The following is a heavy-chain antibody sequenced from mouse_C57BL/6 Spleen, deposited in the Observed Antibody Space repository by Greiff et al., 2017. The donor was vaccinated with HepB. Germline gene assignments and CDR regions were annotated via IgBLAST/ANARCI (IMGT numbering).Heavy chain of an antibody. V-gene: IGHV1-80*01. CDR3: ARSGYYGSSYFDV. J-gene: IGHJ1*03. CDR2: IYPGDGDT. D-gene: IGHD1-1*01. CDR1: GYAFSSYW. Sequence: QVQLQQSGAELVKPGASVKISCKASGYAFSSYWMNWVKQRPGKGLEWLGQIYPGDGDTNYNGKFKGKATLTADKSSSTAYMQLSSLTSEDSAVYFCARSGYYGSSYFDVWGTGTTVTVSS.